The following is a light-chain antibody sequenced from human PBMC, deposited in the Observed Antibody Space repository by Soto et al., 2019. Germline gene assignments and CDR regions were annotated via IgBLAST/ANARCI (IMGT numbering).Light chain of an antibody. V-gene: IGKV1-5*03. CDR2: KAS. CDR3: QQYKSYPYT. CDR1: QSISSW. Sequence: DIQMTQSPSTLSASVGDRVTITCRASQSISSWLAWYQQKPGKAPKLLIYKASSLESGVPSRFSGSGSGTDFMLTISSLQPDDFATYYCQQYKSYPYTFGQGTKLEIK. J-gene: IGKJ2*01.